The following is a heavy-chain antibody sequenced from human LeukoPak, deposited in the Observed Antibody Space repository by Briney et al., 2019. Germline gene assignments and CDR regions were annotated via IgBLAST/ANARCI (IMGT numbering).Heavy chain of an antibody. CDR3: AKDRFNYYDSSGLIDY. CDR1: GYTFPSYA. V-gene: IGHV7-4-1*02. D-gene: IGHD3-22*01. Sequence: ASVKVSCNASGYTFPSYAMNWVRQAPGQGLEWMGWINTNTGSPTYAQGFTGRFVFSMDTSVTTAYLQISSLKAEDTAVYYCAKDRFNYYDSSGLIDYWGQGTLVTVSS. J-gene: IGHJ4*02. CDR2: INTNTGSP.